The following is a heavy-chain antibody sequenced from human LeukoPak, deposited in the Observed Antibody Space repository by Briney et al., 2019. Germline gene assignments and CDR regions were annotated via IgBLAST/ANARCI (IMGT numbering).Heavy chain of an antibody. J-gene: IGHJ4*02. D-gene: IGHD2-8*01. CDR3: ARGFSEIGLMVYAGYFGY. CDR2: IYSGGST. CDR1: GFTVSSNY. V-gene: IGHV3-66*02. Sequence: GGSLRLSCAASGFTVSSNYMSWVRQAPGKGLEWVSVIYSGGSTYYADSVKGRFTISRDNSKNTLYLQMNSLRAEDTAVYYCARGFSEIGLMVYAGYFGYWGQETLVTVSS.